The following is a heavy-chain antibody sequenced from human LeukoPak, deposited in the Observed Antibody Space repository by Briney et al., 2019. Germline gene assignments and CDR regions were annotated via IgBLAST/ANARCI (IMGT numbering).Heavy chain of an antibody. CDR1: GGSISSSSYY. CDR2: IYYSGST. J-gene: IGHJ4*02. Sequence: SETLSLTCTVSGGSISSSSYYWGWIRQPPGKGLEWIGSIYYSGSTYYNPSLKSRVTLSVDTSKNQFSLKLSSVTAADTAVYYCASSHYDFWSAYSFDYWGQGTLVTVSS. V-gene: IGHV4-39*01. D-gene: IGHD3-3*01. CDR3: ASSHYDFWSAYSFDY.